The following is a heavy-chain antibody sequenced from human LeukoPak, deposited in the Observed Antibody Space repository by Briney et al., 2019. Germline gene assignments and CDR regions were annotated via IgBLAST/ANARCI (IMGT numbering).Heavy chain of an antibody. CDR2: INWNGGNT. CDR3: AREYYDFWSGYYSY. Sequence: PGGSLRLSCAASGLTFDDYGMSWVRQAPGKGLKWVSGINWNGGNTGYADSVKGRFTISRDNAKNSLYLQMNSLRAEDTALYYCAREYYDFWSGYYSYWGQGTLVTVSS. CDR1: GLTFDDYG. V-gene: IGHV3-20*04. D-gene: IGHD3-3*01. J-gene: IGHJ4*02.